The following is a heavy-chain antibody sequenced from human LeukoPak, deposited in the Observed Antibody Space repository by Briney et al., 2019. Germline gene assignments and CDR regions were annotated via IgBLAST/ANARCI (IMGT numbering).Heavy chain of an antibody. CDR2: ISGNNGNT. Sequence: ASVKVSCKVSGYTLTELSMHWVRQAPGQGLEWMGWISGNNGNTKYAQKFQRRVTMTIDTSTSTAYMELRNLISDDTAFYYCARESGILAAGKIYYFDYWGPGTLLTVSS. CDR1: GYTLTELS. V-gene: IGHV1-18*01. D-gene: IGHD6-13*01. J-gene: IGHJ4*02. CDR3: ARESGILAAGKIYYFDY.